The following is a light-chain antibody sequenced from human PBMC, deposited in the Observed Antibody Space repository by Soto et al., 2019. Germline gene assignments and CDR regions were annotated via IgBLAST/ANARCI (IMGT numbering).Light chain of an antibody. CDR1: QSVSSN. CDR3: QQYNNWSPFT. V-gene: IGKV3-15*01. CDR2: DAS. J-gene: IGKJ5*01. Sequence: DIVMTQSPATLSVSPGERVTLSCRASQSVSSNLAWYQQKPGQAPRILIYDASTRATGIPARFSGSGSGTEFTLTISSMLSEDFAVYYCQQYNNWSPFTFGQGTRLEIK.